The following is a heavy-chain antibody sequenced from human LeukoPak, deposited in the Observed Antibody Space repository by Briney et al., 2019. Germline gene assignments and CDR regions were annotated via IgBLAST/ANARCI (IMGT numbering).Heavy chain of an antibody. D-gene: IGHD3-10*01. CDR2: IDYSGST. CDR1: GGSISTYY. Sequence: PSETLSLTCTGSGGSISTYYWSWIRQPPGKGLEWIGYIDYSGSTNYNPSLKSRVTMSVDTSKHQFSLKLSSVTAADTAVYYCARVGSYCFDYWGQGTLVTVSS. CDR3: ARVGSYCFDY. V-gene: IGHV4-59*01. J-gene: IGHJ4*02.